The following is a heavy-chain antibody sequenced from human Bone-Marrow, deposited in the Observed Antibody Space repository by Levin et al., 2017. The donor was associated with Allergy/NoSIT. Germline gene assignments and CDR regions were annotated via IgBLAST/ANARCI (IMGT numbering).Heavy chain of an antibody. J-gene: IGHJ3*01. CDR3: ARVRERAGSTNDAFDL. V-gene: IGHV3-74*01. Sequence: GESLKISCVASGFTFSNHWMHWVRQVPGKGPVWVARVNRDGTVTAYADSAKGRFTMSRDNAKNTVYLQMNSLRAEDTAVYYCARVRERAGSTNDAFDLWGQGTMVTVSS. CDR2: VNRDGTVT. CDR1: GFTFSNHW. D-gene: IGHD2-2*01.